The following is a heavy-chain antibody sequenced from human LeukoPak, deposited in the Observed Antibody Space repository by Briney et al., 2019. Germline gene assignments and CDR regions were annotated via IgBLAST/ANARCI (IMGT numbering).Heavy chain of an antibody. Sequence: ASVKVSCKASGYTFTSYGISWVRQAPGQGLEWMGWISVYNGNTNYAQKLQGRVTMTTDTFTSTAYMELRSLRSDDTAVYYCARSLYYSSSSGGDYWGQRTLVTVSS. J-gene: IGHJ4*02. V-gene: IGHV1-18*01. D-gene: IGHD6-6*01. CDR3: ARSLYYSSSSGGDY. CDR2: ISVYNGNT. CDR1: GYTFTSYG.